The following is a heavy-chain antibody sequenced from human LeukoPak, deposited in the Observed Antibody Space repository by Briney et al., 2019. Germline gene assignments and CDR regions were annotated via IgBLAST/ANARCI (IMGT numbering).Heavy chain of an antibody. CDR3: AREDDDILTGSYYFDY. J-gene: IGHJ4*02. CDR1: GFTFSSYA. D-gene: IGHD3-9*01. Sequence: GGSLRLSCAASGFTFSSYAMHWVRQAPGKGLEWVAVISYDGSNKYYADSVKGRFTISRDNSKDTLYLQMNSLRAEDTVVYYCAREDDDILTGSYYFDYWGQGTLVTVSS. CDR2: ISYDGSNK. V-gene: IGHV3-30*04.